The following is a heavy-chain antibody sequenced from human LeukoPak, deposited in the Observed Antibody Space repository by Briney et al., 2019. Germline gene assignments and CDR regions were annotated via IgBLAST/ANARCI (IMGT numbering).Heavy chain of an antibody. Sequence: GGSLRLSCAASGFTFSSYAMSWVRQDPGKWLEWVSGMSGGGGSTNYADPVKGRFTISRDNSKNTLYLQMNSLRAEDTAVYYCAKDILSRYYYYGMDVWGQGTMVTVSS. CDR2: MSGGGGST. CDR3: AKDILSRYYYYGMDV. CDR1: GFTFSSYA. V-gene: IGHV3-23*01. D-gene: IGHD2/OR15-2a*01. J-gene: IGHJ6*02.